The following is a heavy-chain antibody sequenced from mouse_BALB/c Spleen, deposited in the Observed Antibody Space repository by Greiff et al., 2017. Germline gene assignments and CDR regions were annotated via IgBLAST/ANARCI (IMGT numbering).Heavy chain of an antibody. CDR1: GYSFTGYT. V-gene: IGHV1-18*01. CDR3: ARGYYGSSPWFAY. D-gene: IGHD1-1*01. J-gene: IGHJ3*01. Sequence: VQLKESGPELVKPGASMKISCKASGYSFTGYTMNWVKQSHGKNLEWIGLINPYNGGTSYNQKFKGKATLTVDKSSSTAYMELLSLTSEDSAVYYCARGYYGSSPWFAYWGQGTLVTVSA. CDR2: INPYNGGT.